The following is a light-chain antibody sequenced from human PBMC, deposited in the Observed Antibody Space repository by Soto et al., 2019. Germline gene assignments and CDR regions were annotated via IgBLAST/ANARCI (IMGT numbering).Light chain of an antibody. CDR3: ETWDSNTRL. V-gene: IGLV4-60*02. Sequence: QSVLTQSSSASASLGSSVKLTCTLNSGHSGYIIAWHQQQPGKAPRYLMKVEGSGTYNKGSGVPDRFSGSSSGADRYLTISILQFEDEADYYCETWDSNTRLFGGGTQLTVL. CDR1: SGHSGYI. J-gene: IGLJ2*01. CDR2: VEGSGTY.